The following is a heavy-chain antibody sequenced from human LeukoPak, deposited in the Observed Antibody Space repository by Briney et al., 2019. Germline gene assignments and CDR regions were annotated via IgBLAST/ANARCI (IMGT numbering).Heavy chain of an antibody. J-gene: IGHJ3*02. CDR1: GFTFSSYS. V-gene: IGHV3-15*01. D-gene: IGHD1-26*01. CDR3: ITDPGEWEPI. CDR2: IKSKTDGGTT. Sequence: GGSLRLSCAASGFTFSSYSMNWVRQAPGKGLEWVGRIKSKTDGGTTDYGAPVKGRFITSRDDSKNTLYLQMNGLKIEDTAVYYCITDPGEWEPIWGQGTTVTVSS.